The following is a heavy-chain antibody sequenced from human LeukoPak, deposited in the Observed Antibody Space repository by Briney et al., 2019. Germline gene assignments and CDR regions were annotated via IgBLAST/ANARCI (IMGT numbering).Heavy chain of an antibody. Sequence: GGSLRLSCAASGFTFSSYAMSWVRQAPGKGLEWVSVIYSGGGTYYADSVKGRFTISRDSSKNTLYLQMNSLRAEDTAVYYCASPGYSSSWYYFDYWGQGTLVTVSS. J-gene: IGHJ4*02. CDR2: IYSGGGT. V-gene: IGHV3-53*01. CDR3: ASPGYSSSWYYFDY. D-gene: IGHD6-13*01. CDR1: GFTFSSYA.